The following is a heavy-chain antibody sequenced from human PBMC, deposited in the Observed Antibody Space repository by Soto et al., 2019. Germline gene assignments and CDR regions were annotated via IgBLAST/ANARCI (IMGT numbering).Heavy chain of an antibody. V-gene: IGHV3-23*01. D-gene: IGHD2-8*01. Sequence: EVQLLESGGGLVRPGGSLRLSCAASGFTFYNYAMNWVRQAPGKGLEWVSTISGGGDGTYYADSVKGRFTISRDNSRNTVYLQMNSLRAEDTAVYYCAKKGLGSLATYCTTGDCYYAFDVWGQGTLVTVSS. CDR2: ISGGGDGT. CDR3: AKKGLGSLATYCTTGDCYYAFDV. J-gene: IGHJ3*01. CDR1: GFTFYNYA.